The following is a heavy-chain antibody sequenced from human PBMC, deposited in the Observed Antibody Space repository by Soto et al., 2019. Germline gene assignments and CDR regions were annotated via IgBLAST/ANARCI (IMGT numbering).Heavy chain of an antibody. V-gene: IGHV3-23*01. D-gene: IGHD3-22*01. CDR1: GFTFSSYA. J-gene: IGHJ4*02. Sequence: EVQLLESRGGLVQPGGSLRLSCAASGFTFSSYAMSWVRQAPGKGLEWVSAMSGSGGSTYYADSVKGRFTISRDNSKNTLYLQMNSLRAEDTAVYYCAKDHSYDSSGYYRTPDYWGQGTLVTVSS. CDR3: AKDHSYDSSGYYRTPDY. CDR2: MSGSGGST.